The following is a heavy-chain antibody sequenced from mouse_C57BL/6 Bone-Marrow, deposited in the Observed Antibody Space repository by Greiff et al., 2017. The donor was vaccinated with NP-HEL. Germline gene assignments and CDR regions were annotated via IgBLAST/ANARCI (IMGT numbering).Heavy chain of an antibody. CDR2: IDPSDSYT. CDR3: ARDGNYVSWYFEV. D-gene: IGHD2-1*01. Sequence: QVQLQQPGAELVMPGASVKLSCKASGYTFTSYWMHWVKQSPGQGLEWIGEIDPSDSYTNYNQKFKGKSTLTVDKSSSTAYMQLSSLTSEDSAVYYSARDGNYVSWYFEVWGTGTTVTVSS. CDR1: GYTFTSYW. V-gene: IGHV1-69*01. J-gene: IGHJ1*03.